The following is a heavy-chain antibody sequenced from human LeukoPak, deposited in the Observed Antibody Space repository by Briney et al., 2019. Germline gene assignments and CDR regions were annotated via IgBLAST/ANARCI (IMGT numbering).Heavy chain of an antibody. CDR2: INPNSGDT. V-gene: IGHV1-2*02. Sequence: GASVKVSCKASGYTFTDYYMHWVRQAPGQGLEWMRWINPNSGDTNYAQKFQGRVTMTRDTSITTAYMELRTLRSDDTAVYYCARDRQGLTAGANNWFDPWGQGTLVSVSS. J-gene: IGHJ5*02. CDR3: ARDRQGLTAGANNWFDP. CDR1: GYTFTDYY. D-gene: IGHD6-13*01.